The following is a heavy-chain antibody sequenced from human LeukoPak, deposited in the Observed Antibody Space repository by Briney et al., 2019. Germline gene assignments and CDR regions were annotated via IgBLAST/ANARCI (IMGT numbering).Heavy chain of an antibody. Sequence: ASVKVSCKASGYTFTNYGISWVRQAPGQGLEWMGWISAYNGNTNYAQKLQGRVTMTTDTSTSTAYMELRSLRSDDTAVYYCARDAAVPRYCSGGSCYSVDFDYWGQGTLVTVSS. CDR2: ISAYNGNT. D-gene: IGHD2-15*01. CDR3: ARDAAVPRYCSGGSCYSVDFDY. CDR1: GYTFTNYG. V-gene: IGHV1-18*04. J-gene: IGHJ4*02.